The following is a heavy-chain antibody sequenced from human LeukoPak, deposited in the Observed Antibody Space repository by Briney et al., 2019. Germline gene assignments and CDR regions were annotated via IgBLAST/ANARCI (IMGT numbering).Heavy chain of an antibody. Sequence: TGGSLRLSCAASGFTFSSYWMHWVRQAPGKGLVWVSRINSDGSSTSYADSVKGRFTISRDNAKNSLYLQMNSLRAEDTAVYYCASYYYDSSGSVPADHFDYWGQGTLVTV. D-gene: IGHD3-22*01. CDR3: ASYYYDSSGSVPADHFDY. CDR2: INSDGSST. V-gene: IGHV3-74*01. J-gene: IGHJ4*02. CDR1: GFTFSSYW.